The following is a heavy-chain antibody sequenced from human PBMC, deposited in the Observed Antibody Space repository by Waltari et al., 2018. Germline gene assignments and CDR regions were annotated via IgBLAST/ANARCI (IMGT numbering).Heavy chain of an antibody. D-gene: IGHD2-2*01. CDR1: GDSISGNYW. V-gene: IGHV4-4*02. CDR3: AGDRAIGLFFDY. Sequence: QVQLQESGTGLVKPSGTLSLPSAVSGDSISGNYWWSWVRQSPEKGLEWIGQVHHSGKTHYNPSLQSRVTISLDKPKNQFSLNLNSVTAADTAVYYCAGDRAIGLFFDYWGRGTLVTVSS. J-gene: IGHJ4*02. CDR2: VHHSGKT.